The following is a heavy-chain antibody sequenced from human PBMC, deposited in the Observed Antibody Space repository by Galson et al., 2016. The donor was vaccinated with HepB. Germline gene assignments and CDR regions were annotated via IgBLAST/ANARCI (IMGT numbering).Heavy chain of an antibody. Sequence: SLRLSCAVSGFTFSSYSMHWVRQTPGTGLEWVSYISSSSRTTYSAEPVKGRFTISRDNAKNSLYLQMNSLRDEDTAVYYCARDPGYCTGTSCHKDYWGQGTLVTVSS. CDR2: ISSSSRTT. V-gene: IGHV3-48*02. J-gene: IGHJ4*02. CDR3: ARDPGYCTGTSCHKDY. CDR1: GFTFSSYS. D-gene: IGHD2-2*02.